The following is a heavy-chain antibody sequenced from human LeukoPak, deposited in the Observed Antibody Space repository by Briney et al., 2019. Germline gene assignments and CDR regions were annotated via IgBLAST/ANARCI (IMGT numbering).Heavy chain of an antibody. CDR2: ISWNSGSI. Sequence: PGRSLRLSCAASGFTFDDYAMHWVRQAPGKGLEWVSGISWNSGSIGYADSVKGRFTISRDNAENSLYLQMNSLRAEDTAVYYCASPGEGGRLWDFDYWGQGTLVTVSS. D-gene: IGHD2-21*01. V-gene: IGHV3-9*01. CDR3: ASPGEGGRLWDFDY. CDR1: GFTFDDYA. J-gene: IGHJ4*02.